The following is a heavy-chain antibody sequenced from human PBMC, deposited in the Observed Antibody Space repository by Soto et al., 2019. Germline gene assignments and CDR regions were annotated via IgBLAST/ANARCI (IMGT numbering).Heavy chain of an antibody. V-gene: IGHV4-34*01. CDR2: INHSGST. D-gene: IGHD3-22*01. Sequence: SETLSLTCAVYGGSFSGYYWSWIRQPPGKGPEWIGEINHSGSTNYNPSLKSRVTISVDTSKNQFSLKLSSVTAADTAVYYCARKRYDSSGYYPTYYYYYGMDVWGQGTTVTVSS. CDR3: ARKRYDSSGYYPTYYYYYGMDV. CDR1: GGSFSGYY. J-gene: IGHJ6*02.